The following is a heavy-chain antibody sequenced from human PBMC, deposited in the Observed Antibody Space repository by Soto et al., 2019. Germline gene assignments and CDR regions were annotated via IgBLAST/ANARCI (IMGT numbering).Heavy chain of an antibody. J-gene: IGHJ4*02. CDR3: AKGVIAARPYYFDY. Sequence: PGGSLRLSCAASGFTFSSYAVSWARQTPGKGLEWVSTISASGAYTYYVDSVKGRFTISRDNSRNTLYLQMRSLRAGDTATYYCAKGVIAARPYYFDYWRQGTLVTVSS. V-gene: IGHV3-23*01. D-gene: IGHD6-6*01. CDR1: GFTFSSYA. CDR2: ISASGAYT.